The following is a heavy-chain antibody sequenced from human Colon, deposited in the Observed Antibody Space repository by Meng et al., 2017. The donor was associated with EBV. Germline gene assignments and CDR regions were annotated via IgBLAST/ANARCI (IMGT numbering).Heavy chain of an antibody. CDR3: ARHVYGDSYGF. CDR1: GGSLANSALC. Sequence: QSLVPEPGPGLVKPSWPLPLTCTGPGGSLANSALCWDWIRQPPGRGLEWIGSVRYSGTAYYNPSLTSRVTISVDTSKNQFSLNLSSLTAADTAVYYCARHVYGDSYGFWGQGTLVTVSS. V-gene: IGHV4-39*01. D-gene: IGHD4-17*01. J-gene: IGHJ4*02. CDR2: VRYSGTA.